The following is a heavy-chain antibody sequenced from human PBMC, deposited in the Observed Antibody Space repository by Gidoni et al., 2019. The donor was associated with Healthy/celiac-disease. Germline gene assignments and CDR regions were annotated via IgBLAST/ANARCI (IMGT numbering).Heavy chain of an antibody. V-gene: IGHV6-1*01. CDR2: TYYRSKWYN. Sequence: QVQLQQPAPGLAKPSQTLSLTCAISGDSVSSNRSAWNWIRQSPSRGLEWLVRTYYRSKWYNDYAVSVKSRITINPDTSKNQFSLQLNSVTPEDTAVYYCARAGYYYDSSGYYPLDYWGQGTLVTVSS. J-gene: IGHJ4*02. D-gene: IGHD3-22*01. CDR1: GDSVSSNRSA. CDR3: ARAGYYYDSSGYYPLDY.